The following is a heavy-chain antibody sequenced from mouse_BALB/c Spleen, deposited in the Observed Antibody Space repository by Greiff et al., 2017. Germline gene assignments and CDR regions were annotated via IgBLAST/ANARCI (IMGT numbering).Heavy chain of an antibody. D-gene: IGHD2-4*01. CDR1: GYTFTSYW. J-gene: IGHJ4*01. CDR2: INPSTGYT. V-gene: IGHV1-7*01. CDR3: AKFLYDYDGPLYAMDY. Sequence: VQLQQSGAELAKPGASVKMSCKASGYTFTSYWMHWVKQRPGQGLEWIGYINPSTGYTEYNQKFKDKATLTADKSSSTAYMQLRSLTSEDSAVYYGAKFLYDYDGPLYAMDYWGQGTSVTVSS.